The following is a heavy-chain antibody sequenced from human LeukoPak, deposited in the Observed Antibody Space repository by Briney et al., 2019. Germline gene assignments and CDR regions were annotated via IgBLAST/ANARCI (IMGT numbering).Heavy chain of an antibody. CDR1: GYTFTGYY. D-gene: IGHD2-15*01. V-gene: IGHV1-2*02. CDR2: INPNSGGT. CDR3: ARDSAYAGGSIYYYYYYMDV. Sequence: ASVKVSCKASGYTFTGYYMHWVRQAPGQGLEWMGWINPNSGGTNYAQKFQGRVTMTRDTPISTAYMELSRLRSDDTAVYYCARDSAYAGGSIYYYYYYMDVWGKGTTVTVSS. J-gene: IGHJ6*03.